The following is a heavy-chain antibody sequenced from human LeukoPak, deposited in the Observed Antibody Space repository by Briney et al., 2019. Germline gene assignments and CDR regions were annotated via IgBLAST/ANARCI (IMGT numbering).Heavy chain of an antibody. V-gene: IGHV3-23*01. CDR1: GFTFRSFA. CDR2: ISASGHYI. D-gene: IGHD2-2*01. J-gene: IGHJ6*03. CDR3: ARDGSWGDYQFYFYMDV. Sequence: PGGSLRLSCEASGFTFRSFAMSWVRQAPGKGLEWFSGISASGHYIYNADSVKGRFTISRDNSKNTLYIEINSLRAEDTAVYYCARDGSWGDYQFYFYMDVWGKGTTVTVSS.